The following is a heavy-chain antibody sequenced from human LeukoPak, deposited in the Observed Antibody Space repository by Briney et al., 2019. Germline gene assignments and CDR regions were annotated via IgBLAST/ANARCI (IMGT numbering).Heavy chain of an antibody. Sequence: KPSGTLSLTCAVYGGSFSGYYWSWLRQPPGKGLEWIGEINHSGSTYYNPSLKSRVTISVDTSKNQFSLKLSSVTAADTAVYYCAKYCSGGSCFNYWGQGTLVTVSS. CDR1: GGSFSGYY. V-gene: IGHV4-34*01. J-gene: IGHJ4*02. CDR2: INHSGST. CDR3: AKYCSGGSCFNY. D-gene: IGHD2-15*01.